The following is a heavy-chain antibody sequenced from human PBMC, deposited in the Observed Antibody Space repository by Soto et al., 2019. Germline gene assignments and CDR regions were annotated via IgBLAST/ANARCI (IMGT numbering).Heavy chain of an antibody. CDR1: GFTFSSYW. J-gene: IGHJ4*02. Sequence: GALILSCAASGFTFSSYWMSLVRQAPGKGLEWVANIKQDGSEKYYVDSVKGRFTISRDNAKNSLYLQMNSLRAEDTAVYYCARDSDFWRTDYFDYWGQGTLVTVSS. D-gene: IGHD3-3*01. CDR2: IKQDGSEK. CDR3: ARDSDFWRTDYFDY. V-gene: IGHV3-7*01.